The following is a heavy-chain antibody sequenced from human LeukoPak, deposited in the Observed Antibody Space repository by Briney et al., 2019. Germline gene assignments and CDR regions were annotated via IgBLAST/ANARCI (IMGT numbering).Heavy chain of an antibody. CDR3: ARGQGSRDAFDI. CDR2: ISSSSSTI. V-gene: IGHV3-48*01. D-gene: IGHD1-26*01. Sequence: GGSLRLSCAASGFTFSTYSMHWVRQAPGKGLEWVSYISSSSSTIYYADSVKGRFTISRDNAKSSLYLQMHSLRAEDTAVYYCARGQGSRDAFDIWGQGTMVTVSS. J-gene: IGHJ3*02. CDR1: GFTFSTYS.